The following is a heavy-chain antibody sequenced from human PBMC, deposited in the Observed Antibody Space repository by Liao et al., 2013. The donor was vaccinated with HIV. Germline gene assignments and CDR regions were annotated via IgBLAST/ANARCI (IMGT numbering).Heavy chain of an antibody. V-gene: IGHV4-39*07. CDR1: GDSISSTSNY. J-gene: IGHJ2*01. D-gene: IGHD4-17*01. CDR3: ARNSGYGDYSEVYRSRYFDL. CDR2: IFYSGST. Sequence: QLQLQESGPGLVKPPETLSLTCTVSGDSISSTSNYWGWIRQPPGKGLEWIGSIFYSGSTYYNPSLKSRVTISLDTSKRQFSLKLNSVTAADTAVYYCARNSGYGDYSEVYRSRYFDLWGRGTLVTVSS.